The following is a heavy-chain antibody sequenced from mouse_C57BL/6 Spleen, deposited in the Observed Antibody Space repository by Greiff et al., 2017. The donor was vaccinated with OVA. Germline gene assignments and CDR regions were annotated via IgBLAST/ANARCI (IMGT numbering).Heavy chain of an antibody. V-gene: IGHV1-64*01. CDR3: ARSYSNYFDY. J-gene: IGHJ2*01. Sequence: QVQLQQPGAELVKPGASVKLSCKASGYTFTSYWMHWVKQRPGQGLEWIGMIHPNSGSTNYNEKFKSKATLTVDKSSRTAYMQLSSLTSEDSAVYYCARSYSNYFDYWGQGTTLTVSS. D-gene: IGHD2-5*01. CDR2: IHPNSGST. CDR1: GYTFTSYW.